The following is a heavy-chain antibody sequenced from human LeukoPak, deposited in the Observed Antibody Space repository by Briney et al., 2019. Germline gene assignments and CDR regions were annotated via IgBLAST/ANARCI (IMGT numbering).Heavy chain of an antibody. D-gene: IGHD1-1*01. J-gene: IGHJ4*02. CDR3: ARCTTGKTFGSLREIKKSREIDY. Sequence: GGSLRLSCAASGFTFSSYAMSWVRQAPGKGLEWVSAISGSGGSTYYADSVKGRFTISRDNSKNTLYLQMNSLRAEDTAVYYCARCTTGKTFGSLREIKKSREIDYWGQGTLVTVSS. CDR1: GFTFSSYA. V-gene: IGHV3-23*01. CDR2: ISGSGGST.